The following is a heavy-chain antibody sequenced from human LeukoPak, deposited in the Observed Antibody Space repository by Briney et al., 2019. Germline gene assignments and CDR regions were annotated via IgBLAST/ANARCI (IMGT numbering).Heavy chain of an antibody. CDR1: GYTFTSYG. CDR3: AREKSLERTYYYYYMDV. Sequence: GASVKVSCKASGYTFTSYGISWVRQAPGQGLEWMGWISAYNGNTNYAQKLQGRVTMTTDTSTSTAYMELRSLRSDDTAVYYCAREKSLERTYYYYYMDVWGKGTTVTTSS. D-gene: IGHD1-1*01. CDR2: ISAYNGNT. J-gene: IGHJ6*03. V-gene: IGHV1-18*01.